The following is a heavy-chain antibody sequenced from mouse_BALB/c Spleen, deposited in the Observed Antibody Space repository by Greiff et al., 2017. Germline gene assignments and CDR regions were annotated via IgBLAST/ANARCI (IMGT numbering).Heavy chain of an antibody. CDR2: ISSGGSYT. CDR3: ARHRGGNYWYFDV. Sequence: EVMLVESGGDLVKPGGSLKLSCAASGFTFSSYGMSWVRQTPDKRLEWVATISSGGSYTYYPDSVKGRFTISRDNAKNTLYLQMSSLKSEDTAMYYCARHRGGNYWYFDVWGAGTTVTVSS. V-gene: IGHV5-6*01. J-gene: IGHJ1*01. CDR1: GFTFSSYG. D-gene: IGHD2-1*01.